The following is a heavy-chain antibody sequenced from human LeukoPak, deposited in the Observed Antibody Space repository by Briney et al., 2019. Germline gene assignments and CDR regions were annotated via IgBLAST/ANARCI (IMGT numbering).Heavy chain of an antibody. J-gene: IGHJ5*02. CDR2: IYYTGRT. CDR3: AQSLGSSNWIGNWFDP. Sequence: SETLSLTCTVSGGSISSSSHSWGWIRQPPGKGLEWTGSIYYTGRTYYNPSLKSRVTISVDTSKNQFSLKLSSVTAADTAVYYCAQSLGSSNWIGNWFDPWGQGTMVTVSS. D-gene: IGHD6-13*01. V-gene: IGHV4-39*01. CDR1: GGSISSSSHS.